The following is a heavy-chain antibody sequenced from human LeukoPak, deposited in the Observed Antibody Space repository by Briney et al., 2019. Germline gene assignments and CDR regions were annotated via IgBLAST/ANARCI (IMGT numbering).Heavy chain of an antibody. D-gene: IGHD3-10*01. J-gene: IGHJ4*02. Sequence: PGGSLRLSCTASGFTFINYSMNWVRQAPGQGLEWVSSISTNSAFIYYADSVRGRFTISRDNTKNSLYLQMDSLTADDTAVYFCACVRGCSDYWGQGTLVTVSS. CDR3: ACVRGCSDY. CDR2: ISTNSAFI. V-gene: IGHV3-21*01. CDR1: GFTFINYS.